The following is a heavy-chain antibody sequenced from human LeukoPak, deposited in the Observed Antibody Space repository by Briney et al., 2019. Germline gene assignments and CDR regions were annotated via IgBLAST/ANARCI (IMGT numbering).Heavy chain of an antibody. V-gene: IGHV4-61*08. D-gene: IGHD3-22*01. Sequence: SETLSLTCTVSGGSISNGDHYWSWIRQHPGKGLEWIGYIHYSGSTNYNPSLKSRVTISVDTSKNQFSLKLSSVTAADTAVYYCASPAVVKGWWYFDLWGRGTLVTVSS. J-gene: IGHJ2*01. CDR2: IHYSGST. CDR1: GGSISNGDHY. CDR3: ASPAVVKGWWYFDL.